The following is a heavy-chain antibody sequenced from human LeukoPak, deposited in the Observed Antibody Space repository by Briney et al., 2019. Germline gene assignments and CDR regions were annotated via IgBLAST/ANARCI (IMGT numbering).Heavy chain of an antibody. J-gene: IGHJ4*02. CDR1: GFTFSNAW. Sequence: GGSLRLSCAASGFTFSNAWMSWVRQAPGKGLEWVGRIKSKTDGGTTDYAAPVKGRFTISRHDSKNTLYLQINSLKTEDTAVYYCTTDRPIVGATYFDYGGQGTLVTVSS. V-gene: IGHV3-15*01. D-gene: IGHD1-26*01. CDR2: IKSKTDGGTT. CDR3: TTDRPIVGATYFDY.